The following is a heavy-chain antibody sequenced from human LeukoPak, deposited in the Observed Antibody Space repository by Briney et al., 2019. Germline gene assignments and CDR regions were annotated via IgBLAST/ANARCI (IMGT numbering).Heavy chain of an antibody. CDR3: ARHSARGYNYIDF. J-gene: IGHJ4*02. D-gene: IGHD5-24*01. Sequence: ASETLSLTCTVSGGSVKTYYWSWIRQSPERGLQWIGFIHATGSTNTFPSLKSRVTISLDTSTNQFSLRLKSVTAADTAVYYCARHSARGYNYIDFWGRGTLVTVSS. CDR1: GGSVKTYY. V-gene: IGHV4-4*08. CDR2: IHATGST.